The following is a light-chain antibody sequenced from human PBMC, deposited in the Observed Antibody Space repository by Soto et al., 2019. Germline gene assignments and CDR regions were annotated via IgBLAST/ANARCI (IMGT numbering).Light chain of an antibody. J-gene: IGLJ1*01. Sequence: QSVLTQPASVSGSPGQSITISCTGTSSDIGGYNFVSWYQHHPGKAPKLMIYEVNNRPSGVSSRFSGSKSGNTASLTISGLQAEDEADYSCCSFAGSYTYVFGGGTKVTV. V-gene: IGLV2-14*01. CDR2: EVN. CDR1: SSDIGGYNF. CDR3: CSFAGSYTYV.